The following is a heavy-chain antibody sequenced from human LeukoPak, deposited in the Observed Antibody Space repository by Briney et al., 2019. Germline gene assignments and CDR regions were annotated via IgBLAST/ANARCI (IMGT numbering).Heavy chain of an antibody. CDR3: AKAEDTAMVTGPAGY. CDR2: ISWNSGSI. Sequence: PGRSLRPSCAASGFTFDDYAMHWVRQAPGKGLEWVSGISWNSGSIGYADSVKGRFTISRDNAKNSLYLQMNSLRAEDTALYYCAKAEDTAMVTGPAGYWGQGTLVTVSS. CDR1: GFTFDDYA. J-gene: IGHJ4*02. V-gene: IGHV3-9*01. D-gene: IGHD5-18*01.